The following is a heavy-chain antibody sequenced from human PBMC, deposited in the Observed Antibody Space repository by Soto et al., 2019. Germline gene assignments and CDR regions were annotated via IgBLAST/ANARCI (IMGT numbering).Heavy chain of an antibody. CDR2: IYATGTT. Sequence: SETLSLTCTVSGASISGFYWSWIRKSAGKGLEWIGCIYATGTTDYNPSLKSRVMMSVDTSKKRFSLKLRSVTAADTAVYYCVRDGTKTLRDWFDPWGQGISVTVSS. CDR1: GASISGFY. J-gene: IGHJ5*02. V-gene: IGHV4-4*07. CDR3: VRDGTKTLRDWFDP. D-gene: IGHD1-1*01.